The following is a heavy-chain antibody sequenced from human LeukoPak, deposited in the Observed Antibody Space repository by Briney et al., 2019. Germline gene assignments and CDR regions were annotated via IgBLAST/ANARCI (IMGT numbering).Heavy chain of an antibody. CDR2: IIPIFGTA. D-gene: IGHD5-18*01. J-gene: IGHJ4*02. V-gene: IGHV1-69*05. CDR1: GGTFSSYA. Sequence: SVKVSCKASGGTFSSYAIIWVRQAPGQGLEWMGGIIPIFGTANYAHKFQGRVTITTDESKSTAYMELSSLRSEDTAVYYCAGRSLAMGVDYWGQGTLVTVSS. CDR3: AGRSLAMGVDY.